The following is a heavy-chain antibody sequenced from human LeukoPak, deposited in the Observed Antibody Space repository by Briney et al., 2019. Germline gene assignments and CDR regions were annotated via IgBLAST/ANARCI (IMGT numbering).Heavy chain of an antibody. CDR1: GYTFTGYY. J-gene: IGHJ4*02. V-gene: IGHV1-2*04. D-gene: IGHD1-20*01. CDR3: ARVHQSPYNWEDY. Sequence: GASVKVSCKASGYTFTGYYMHWVRQAPGQGLEWMGWINPNSGGTNYAQKFQGWVTISVDTSKNQFSLKLSSVTAADTAVYYCARVHQSPYNWEDYWGQGTLVTVSS. CDR2: INPNSGGT.